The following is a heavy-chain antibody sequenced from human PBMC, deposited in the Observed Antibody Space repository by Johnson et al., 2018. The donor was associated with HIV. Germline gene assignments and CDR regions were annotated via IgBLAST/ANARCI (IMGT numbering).Heavy chain of an antibody. V-gene: IGHV3-30*02. J-gene: IGHJ3*02. D-gene: IGHD4-23*01. CDR1: GLPLSNSG. Sequence: QVQLVESGGGVVQPGGSLRLSCVASGLPLSNSGMHWVRQAPGKGLEWVAFIRYDETNKDYADSVKGRFTISRDSSKNTLFLQMNSLRVDDTAVYYCAKEAPGRWELLIWAAFDMWGQGTMVTVSS. CDR2: IRYDETNK. CDR3: AKEAPGRWELLIWAAFDM.